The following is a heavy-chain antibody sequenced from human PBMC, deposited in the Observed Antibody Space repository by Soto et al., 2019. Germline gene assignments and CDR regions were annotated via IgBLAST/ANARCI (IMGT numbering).Heavy chain of an antibody. V-gene: IGHV1-45*02. CDR1: GNTFSYRY. CDR2: ITPFSGDV. CDR3: ASGGAVSGPFTWELPDH. J-gene: IGHJ4*02. Sequence: QMQLVQSGAEVKKTGSSVTVSCKALGNTFSYRYLHWVRQAPGQALEWMGWITPFSGDVHYAQKFQQRATLTRKRSINTAYMRMSSLRSEDTAIYFCASGGAVSGPFTWELPDHWGQGTLVTVS. D-gene: IGHD1-26*01.